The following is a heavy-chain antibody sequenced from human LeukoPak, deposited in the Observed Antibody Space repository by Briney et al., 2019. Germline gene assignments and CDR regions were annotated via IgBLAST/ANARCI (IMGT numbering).Heavy chain of an antibody. CDR1: GYSISSGYY. J-gene: IGHJ4*02. CDR2: IYHSGST. CDR3: ARHLGLGSYFDY. Sequence: SETLSLTCAVSGYSISSGYYWGWIRQPPGKGLERIGSIYHSGSTYYNPSLKSRVTISVDTSKNQFSLKLSSVTAADTAVYYCARHLGLGSYFDYWGQGTLVTVSS. D-gene: IGHD7-27*01. V-gene: IGHV4-38-2*01.